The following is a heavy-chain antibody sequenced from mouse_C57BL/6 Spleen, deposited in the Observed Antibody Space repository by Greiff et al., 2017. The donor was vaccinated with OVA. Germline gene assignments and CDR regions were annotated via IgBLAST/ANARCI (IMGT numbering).Heavy chain of an antibody. Sequence: VQLQQPGAELVKPGASVKLSCKASGYTFTSYWMPWVKQRPGQGLEWIGMIHPTSGSTNYNEKFKSKATMTVDKSSSTAYMQLSSLTSEDSAVYYCAKSNYAMDYWGQGTSVTVSS. CDR3: AKSNYAMDY. CDR1: GYTFTSYW. V-gene: IGHV1-64*01. J-gene: IGHJ4*01. CDR2: IHPTSGST. D-gene: IGHD5-1*01.